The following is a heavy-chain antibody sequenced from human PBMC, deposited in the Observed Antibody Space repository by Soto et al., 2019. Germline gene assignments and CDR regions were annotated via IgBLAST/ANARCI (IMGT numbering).Heavy chain of an antibody. CDR3: ARDLRSRGWFDP. V-gene: IGHV4-59*11. J-gene: IGHJ5*02. CDR2: TYFRGSA. CDR1: GVSITSHY. Sequence: PSETLSLTCDVSGVSITSHYWNWIRQSPGMGLEWIGSTYFRGSASYNPSLKSRVTISLDTSKDQLSLTLSAVTAADSAVYYCARDLRSRGWFDPWGPGIPVTVSS.